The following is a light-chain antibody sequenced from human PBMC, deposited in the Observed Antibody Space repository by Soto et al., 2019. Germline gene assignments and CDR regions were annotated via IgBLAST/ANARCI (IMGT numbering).Light chain of an antibody. Sequence: QSALTQPRSVSGYPGQSVFISCTGTNSDVGGYEFVSWYQQHPGKAPKLMLYDVSKRPSGVPDRFSGSRSGNTASLTISGLQAEDEAEYYCCAYAGSYTYVFGTGTKLTVL. V-gene: IGLV2-11*01. CDR2: DVS. CDR1: NSDVGGYEF. CDR3: CAYAGSYTYV. J-gene: IGLJ1*01.